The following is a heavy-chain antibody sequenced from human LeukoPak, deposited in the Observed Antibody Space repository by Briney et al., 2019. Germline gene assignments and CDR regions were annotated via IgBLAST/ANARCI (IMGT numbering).Heavy chain of an antibody. J-gene: IGHJ3*02. D-gene: IGHD6-13*01. CDR2: INPNSGGT. V-gene: IGHV1-2*02. CDR3: ASVQLVRDAFDI. Sequence: ASVKVSCKASGYTFTGYYMHWVRQAPGQGLEWMGWINPNSGGTNYAQKFQGGVTMTRDTSISTAYMELSRLRSDDTAVYYCASVQLVRDAFDIWGQGTMVTVSS. CDR1: GYTFTGYY.